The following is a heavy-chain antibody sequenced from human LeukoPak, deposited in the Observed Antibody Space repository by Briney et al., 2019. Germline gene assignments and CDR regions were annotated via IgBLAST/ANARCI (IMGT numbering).Heavy chain of an antibody. D-gene: IGHD1-14*01. CDR2: IYHNGNT. CDR1: GYSISSGYY. J-gene: IGHJ5*02. Sequence: PSETLSLTCAVSGYSISSGYYWGWIRQPPRKGLEGIGTIYHNGNTYYNPSLKSRVTISVDTSKNEFSLQLSSVTAADTAVYYCARANHHWFDPWGQGTLVTVSS. CDR3: ARANHHWFDP. V-gene: IGHV4-38-2*01.